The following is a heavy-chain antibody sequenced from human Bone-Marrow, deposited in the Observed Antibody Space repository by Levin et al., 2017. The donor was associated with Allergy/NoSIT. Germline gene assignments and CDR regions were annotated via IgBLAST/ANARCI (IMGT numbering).Heavy chain of an antibody. J-gene: IGHJ4*02. V-gene: IGHV1-2*06. CDR2: INPNNGDT. CDR3: ARDVGGGFCGSTICHTFDR. D-gene: IGHD2-2*01. CDR1: GYTFTGYY. Sequence: ASVKVSCKASGYTFTGYYIHWVRQAPGQGLEWVGRINPNNGDTNSAQNFRGRVIMTRDTSITTAYMELSGLGSDDKAVYYCARDVGGGFCGSTICHTFDRWGLGTLVTVSS.